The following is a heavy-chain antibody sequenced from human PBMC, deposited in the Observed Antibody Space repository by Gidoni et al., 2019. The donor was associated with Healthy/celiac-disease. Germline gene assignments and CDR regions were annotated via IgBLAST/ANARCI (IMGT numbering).Heavy chain of an antibody. Sequence: GKGLEWMGLVDPEDGETIYAEKFQGRVTITADTSTDTAYMELSSLRSEDTAVYYCATTNRGGFEGDYWGQGTLVTVSS. D-gene: IGHD3-10*01. V-gene: IGHV1-69-2*01. CDR2: VDPEDGET. J-gene: IGHJ4*02. CDR3: ATTNRGGFEGDY.